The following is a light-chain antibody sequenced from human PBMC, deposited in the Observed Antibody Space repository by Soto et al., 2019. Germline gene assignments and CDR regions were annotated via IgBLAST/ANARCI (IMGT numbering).Light chain of an antibody. CDR2: DAF. V-gene: IGKV1-13*02. CDR3: QQDTTYPRT. CDR1: QDICSY. J-gene: IGKJ1*01. Sequence: AIQLPQAPFCRCRSVGHRVNITCRASQDICSYLGWYQQKPGKAPKFLIYDAFSLESGVPSRFNGSGSGTEFTLTISSLQPDDFATYYCQQDTTYPRTFGQGTMVDI.